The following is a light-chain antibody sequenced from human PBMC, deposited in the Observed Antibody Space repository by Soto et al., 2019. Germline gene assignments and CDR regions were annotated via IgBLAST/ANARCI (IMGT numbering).Light chain of an antibody. J-gene: IGKJ3*01. CDR2: DAS. CDR1: QSVSSY. CDR3: HQRSHSPTRP. Sequence: EIVLTQSPATLSLSPGERATLSCRASQSVSSYLAWYQQKPGQAPRLLIYDASNRATGIPARFSGSGSGTDFTLTISSLEPEDFAVYYCHQRSHSPTRPFAPGPNAAIK. V-gene: IGKV3-11*01.